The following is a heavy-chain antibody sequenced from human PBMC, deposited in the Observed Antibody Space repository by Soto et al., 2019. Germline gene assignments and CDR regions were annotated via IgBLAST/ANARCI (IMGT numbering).Heavy chain of an antibody. Sequence: QVQLQESGPGLVKPSGTLSLTCAVSGGSFTSNNWWTWVRQPPGQGLEWIGEIYRTGSTNYNPSLKSRVPISLDKAANQFSLKVTALTAADTAVYYRARRDPGTSVDYWGQGTLVTVSS. CDR2: IYRTGST. D-gene: IGHD1-7*01. CDR3: ARRDPGTSVDY. CDR1: GGSFTSNNW. J-gene: IGHJ4*02. V-gene: IGHV4-4*02.